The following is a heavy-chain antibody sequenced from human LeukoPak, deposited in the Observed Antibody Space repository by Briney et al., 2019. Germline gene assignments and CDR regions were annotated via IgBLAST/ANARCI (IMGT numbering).Heavy chain of an antibody. CDR3: ARDVGRCGGDCTSYYFDY. V-gene: IGHV4-30-4*08. Sequence: SQTLSLTCTVSGASISSGDYYWSWIRQPPGKGLEWIGYIYYSGSTYYNPSLKSRLTISVDTSKNQFSLKLTSVTAADTAVYYCARDVGRCGGDCTSYYFDYWGQGTLVTVSS. CDR1: GASISSGDYY. J-gene: IGHJ4*02. D-gene: IGHD2-21*02. CDR2: IYYSGST.